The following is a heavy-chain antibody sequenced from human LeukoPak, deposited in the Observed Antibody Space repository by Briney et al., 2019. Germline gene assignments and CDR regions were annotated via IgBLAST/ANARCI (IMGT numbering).Heavy chain of an antibody. CDR2: IYKSVIT. CDR3: ARDSGTTGEVKFDP. J-gene: IGHJ5*02. V-gene: IGHV4-4*07. D-gene: IGHD3-10*01. Sequence: PSETLSLTCSVSGGSIDSYYLSWIRQPAGKGLEWIGRIYKSVITINPSLKSRVTMSVDTSKNQVSLKLSSVTAADTAVYYCARDSGTTGEVKFDPWGQGTLVTVSS. CDR1: GGSIDSYY.